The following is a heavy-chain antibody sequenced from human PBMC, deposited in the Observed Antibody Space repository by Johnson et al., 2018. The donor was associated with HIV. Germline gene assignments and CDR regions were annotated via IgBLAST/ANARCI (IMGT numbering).Heavy chain of an antibody. CDR2: LYSGGST. J-gene: IGHJ3*02. Sequence: VQLVESGGGLAQPGRSIRLSCAASRFTFNRYAMHWVRQAPGKGLEWVSVLYSGGSTYYADSGKGRFTISRDISKNTLFLQMNSLRAEDTAVYYCARPVIAADDAFDIWGQGTMVTVSS. CDR3: ARPVIAADDAFDI. D-gene: IGHD6-13*01. V-gene: IGHV3-66*04. CDR1: RFTFNRYA.